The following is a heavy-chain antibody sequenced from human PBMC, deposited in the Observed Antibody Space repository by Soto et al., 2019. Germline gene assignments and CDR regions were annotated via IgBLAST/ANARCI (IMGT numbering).Heavy chain of an antibody. J-gene: IGHJ4*02. CDR3: ARDLRAGTSRLRFDY. CDR1: GFTFSDYY. V-gene: IGHV3-11*01. CDR2: ISSSGSTI. Sequence: PGGSLRLSCAASGFTFSDYYMSSIRQAPGKGLEWVSYISSSGSTIYYADSVKGRFTISRDNAKNSLYLQMNSLRAEDTAVYYCARDLRAGTSRLRFDYWGQGTLVTVSS. D-gene: IGHD1-7*01.